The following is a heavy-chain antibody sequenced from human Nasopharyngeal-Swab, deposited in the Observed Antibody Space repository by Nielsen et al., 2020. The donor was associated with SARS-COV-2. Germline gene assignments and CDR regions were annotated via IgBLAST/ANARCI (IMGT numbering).Heavy chain of an antibody. J-gene: IGHJ6*02. CDR2: INPNSGGT. CDR3: ARDCTNGVCLYYYYGMDV. D-gene: IGHD2-8*01. Sequence: ASVKVSCKASGYTFTGYYMHWVRQAPGQGLEWMGWINPNSGGTNYAQKFQGRVTMTRNTSISTAYMELSSLRSEDTAVYYCARDCTNGVCLYYYYGMDVWGQGTTVTVSS. V-gene: IGHV1-2*02. CDR1: GYTFTGYY.